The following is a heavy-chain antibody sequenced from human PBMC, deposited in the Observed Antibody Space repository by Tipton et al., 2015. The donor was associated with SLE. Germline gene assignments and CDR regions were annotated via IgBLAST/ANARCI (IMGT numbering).Heavy chain of an antibody. CDR1: GDSISDERYH. Sequence: TLSLTCSVSGDSISDERYHWSWLRQSPGKGLEWIGYIFYTGQTYYNPSLQSQVVISLDTSVSQVSLRLTSVTAADTAVYYCARRGVTFLDVWGQGTTVTVSS. V-gene: IGHV4-31*01. CDR2: IFYTGQT. D-gene: IGHD3-10*01. J-gene: IGHJ6*02. CDR3: ARRGVTFLDV.